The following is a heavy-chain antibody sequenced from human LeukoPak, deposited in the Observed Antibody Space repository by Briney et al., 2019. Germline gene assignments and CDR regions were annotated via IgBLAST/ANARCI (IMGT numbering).Heavy chain of an antibody. Sequence: ASVTVSCKASGYTFTGYYMHWVRQAPGQGLEWMGWINPNSGGTNYAQKLQGRVTMTTDTSTSTAYMELRSLRSDDTAVYYCARDGLAAAGTLFDYWGQGTLVTVSS. CDR2: INPNSGGT. D-gene: IGHD6-13*01. CDR3: ARDGLAAAGTLFDY. CDR1: GYTFTGYY. J-gene: IGHJ4*02. V-gene: IGHV1-2*02.